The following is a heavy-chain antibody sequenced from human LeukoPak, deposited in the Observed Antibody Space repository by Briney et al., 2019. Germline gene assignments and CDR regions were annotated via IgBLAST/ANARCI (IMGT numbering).Heavy chain of an antibody. Sequence: SETLSLTCTVSGGFISNNYWSWIRQPAGKGLEWIGRIYGSGITNYNPSLKSRLTISVDKSKNQFSLKLSSVTAADSAVYYCASGEGYYYYYVDVWGKGATVTVSS. CDR2: IYGSGIT. D-gene: IGHD7-27*01. CDR3: ASGEGYYYYYVDV. V-gene: IGHV4-4*07. J-gene: IGHJ6*03. CDR1: GGFISNNY.